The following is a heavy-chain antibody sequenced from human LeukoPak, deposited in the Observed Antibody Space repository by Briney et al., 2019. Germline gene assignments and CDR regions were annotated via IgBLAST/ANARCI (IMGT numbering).Heavy chain of an antibody. V-gene: IGHV1-2*02. CDR3: ARGGVAAVFLTHFDY. J-gene: IGHJ4*02. Sequence: ASVKVSCKASGYTFTGYYMHWVRQAPGQGLEWMGWINPNSGGTNYAQKFQGRVTMTRDTSISTAYMELSRLRSDDTAVYYCARGGVAAVFLTHFDYWGQGTLVTVSS. CDR2: INPNSGGT. CDR1: GYTFTGYY. D-gene: IGHD6-13*01.